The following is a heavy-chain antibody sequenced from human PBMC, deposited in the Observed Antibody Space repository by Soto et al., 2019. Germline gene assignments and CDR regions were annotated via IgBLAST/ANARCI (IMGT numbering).Heavy chain of an antibody. CDR1: GYTFTSYG. CDR2: ISAYNGNT. V-gene: IGHV1-18*01. CDR3: ARLHYDFWSGYGPYYDILTGYLPLIDY. D-gene: IGHD3-3*01. Sequence: GASVKVSSKASGYTFTSYGISWVRQAPGQGLEWMGWISAYNGNTNYAQKLQGRVTMTTDTSTSTAYMELRSLRSDDTAVYYCARLHYDFWSGYGPYYDILTGYLPLIDYWGQGTLVTVSS. J-gene: IGHJ4*02.